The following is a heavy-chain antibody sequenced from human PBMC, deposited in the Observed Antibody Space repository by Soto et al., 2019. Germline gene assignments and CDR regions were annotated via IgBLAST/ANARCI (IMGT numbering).Heavy chain of an antibody. CDR3: AREGYYGSGSYYNLKIYFDY. V-gene: IGHV3-33*01. CDR2: IWYDGSNK. Sequence: XGSLKLSCAASGFTLSSYGMHWVRQAPGKGLDWVAVIWYDGSNKYYADSVKGRFTISRDNSKNTLYLQMNSLRAEDTAVYYCAREGYYGSGSYYNLKIYFDYWGQGTLVTVSS. J-gene: IGHJ4*02. CDR1: GFTLSSYG. D-gene: IGHD3-10*01.